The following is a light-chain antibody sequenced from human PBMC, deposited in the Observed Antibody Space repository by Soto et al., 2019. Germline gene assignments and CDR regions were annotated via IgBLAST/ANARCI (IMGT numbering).Light chain of an antibody. Sequence: DTQMTQSPSTLSASVGDRVTIACRARESISRWVAWYQQKPGKAPKLLIYKASNLESGVPSRFSGSGSGTEFTLTISSLQSEDFAVYYCQQYSSWLWTFGQGTKVDIK. CDR2: KAS. CDR3: QQYSSWLWT. CDR1: ESISRW. J-gene: IGKJ1*01. V-gene: IGKV1-5*03.